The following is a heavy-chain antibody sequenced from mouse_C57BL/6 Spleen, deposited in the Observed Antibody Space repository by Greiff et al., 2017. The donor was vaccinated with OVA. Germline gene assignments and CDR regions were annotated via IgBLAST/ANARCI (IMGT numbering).Heavy chain of an antibody. J-gene: IGHJ2*01. CDR3: AKNGGGFYLDY. Sequence: QVHVKQSGPGLVQPSQSLSITCTVSGFSLTSYGVHWVRQPPGKGLEWLGVIWSGGSTDSNAAFISRLSISKDNSKSQVFFKMNRLQAYDTSMYYCAKNGGGFYLDYWGQGTTLTVSS. CDR2: IWSGGST. CDR1: GFSLTSYG. V-gene: IGHV2-4*01.